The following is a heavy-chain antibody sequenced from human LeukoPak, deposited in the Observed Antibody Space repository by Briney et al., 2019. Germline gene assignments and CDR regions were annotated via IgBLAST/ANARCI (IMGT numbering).Heavy chain of an antibody. Sequence: PSETLSLTCAVYGGSFSGYYWSWIRQPPGKGLEWIGEINDSGITEWIGEINHSGSTNCNPSLKNRVIISLDTSKNQFSLKLSSVTAADTAVYYCARVADYSNYYLQYWGQGTLVTVSS. CDR3: ARVADYSNYYLQY. V-gene: IGHV4-34*01. CDR1: GGSFSGYY. D-gene: IGHD4-11*01. J-gene: IGHJ4*02. CDR2: INHSGST.